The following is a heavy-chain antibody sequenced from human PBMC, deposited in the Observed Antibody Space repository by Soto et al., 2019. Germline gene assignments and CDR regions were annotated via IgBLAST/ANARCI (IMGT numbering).Heavy chain of an antibody. V-gene: IGHV1-3*01. Sequence: QVQLVQSGAEVKKPGASVKVSCKASGYTFTSYAMHWVRQAPGQRLEWMGWINAGNGNTKYSQKFQGRVTITRDTSASPAYMELSSLRSEDTAVYYCARWGEIAAAAIDYWGQGTLVTVSS. D-gene: IGHD6-13*01. CDR2: INAGNGNT. CDR1: GYTFTSYA. J-gene: IGHJ4*02. CDR3: ARWGEIAAAAIDY.